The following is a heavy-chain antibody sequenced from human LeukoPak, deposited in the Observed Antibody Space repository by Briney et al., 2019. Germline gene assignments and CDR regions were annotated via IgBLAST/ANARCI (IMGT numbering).Heavy chain of an antibody. D-gene: IGHD3-3*01. CDR1: GYNFATYW. J-gene: IGHJ6*02. CDR2: IYPGDSNT. CDR3: ATRGYYTDYYYYGMDV. V-gene: IGHV5-51*01. Sequence: KPGESLKISRKGSGYNFATYWIGWVRQLPGKGLEWMGIIYPGDSNTTYSPSFQGQVTISADKSIRTAYLQWSSLKASDTAMYYCATRGYYTDYYYYGMDVWGQGTTVAVSS.